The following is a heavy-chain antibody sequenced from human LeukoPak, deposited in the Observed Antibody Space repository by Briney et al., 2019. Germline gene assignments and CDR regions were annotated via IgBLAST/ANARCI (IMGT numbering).Heavy chain of an antibody. CDR1: GFTFSSYA. CDR2: ISYDGSNK. Sequence: GGSLRLSCAASGFTFSSYALHWVRQAPGKGLEWVADISYDGSNKHYTYSVKGRFSISRDNSKNTLYLEMNSLRAEDTAVYYCARDGIAVALYNFDYWGQGTLVTVSS. V-gene: IGHV3-30*04. J-gene: IGHJ4*02. CDR3: ARDGIAVALYNFDY. D-gene: IGHD6-19*01.